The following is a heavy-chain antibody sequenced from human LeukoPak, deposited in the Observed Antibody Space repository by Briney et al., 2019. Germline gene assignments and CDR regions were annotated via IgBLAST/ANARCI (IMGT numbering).Heavy chain of an antibody. CDR3: ARGSGQWGFDS. J-gene: IGHJ4*02. Sequence: SETLSLTCTVSGGSISSYSWSWIRQPPGKTLEWIGYIYYSGSTNYNPSLRSRVTISVDSSKNQFSLKLSSVTAADTAVYYCARGSGQWGFDSWGQGTLVTVSS. D-gene: IGHD3-10*01. CDR2: IYYSGST. CDR1: GGSISSYS. V-gene: IGHV4-59*01.